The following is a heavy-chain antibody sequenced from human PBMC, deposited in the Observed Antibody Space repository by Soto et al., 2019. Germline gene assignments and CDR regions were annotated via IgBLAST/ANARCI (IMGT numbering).Heavy chain of an antibody. CDR3: ARVHGGSYSYYFAY. J-gene: IGHJ4*02. CDR1: GYTFTGYY. D-gene: IGHD1-26*01. Sequence: GASVKVSCKASGYTFTGYYMHWVRQAPGQGLEWMGWINPNSGGTNYAQKFQGWVTMTRDTSISTAYMELSRLRSDDTAVYYCARVHGGSYSYYFAYWGQGTLVTVSS. CDR2: INPNSGGT. V-gene: IGHV1-2*04.